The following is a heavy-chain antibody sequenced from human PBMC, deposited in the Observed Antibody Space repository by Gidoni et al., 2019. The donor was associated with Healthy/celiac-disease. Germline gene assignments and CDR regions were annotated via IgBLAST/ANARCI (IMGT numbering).Heavy chain of an antibody. Sequence: EVQLVESGGGLVQPGGSLKLSCAASGFTFSGSAMHWVRQASGKGLEWVGRIRSKANSYATAYAASVKGRFTISRDDSKNTAYLQMNSLKTEDTAVYYCTRLARTTVEGLRVYYYYGMDVWGQGTTVTVSS. CDR2: IRSKANSYAT. CDR1: GFTFSGSA. CDR3: TRLARTTVEGLRVYYYYGMDV. D-gene: IGHD4-17*01. J-gene: IGHJ6*02. V-gene: IGHV3-73*02.